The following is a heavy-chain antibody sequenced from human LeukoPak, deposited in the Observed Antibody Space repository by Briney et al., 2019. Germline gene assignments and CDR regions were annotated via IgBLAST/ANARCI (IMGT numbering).Heavy chain of an antibody. CDR2: INHSGST. D-gene: IGHD5-24*01. CDR3: ARGAQMATILIIWFDP. Sequence: SETLSLTCTVSGGSISSYYWSWIRQPPGKGLEWIGEINHSGSTNYNPSLKSRVTISVDTSKNQFSLKLSSVTAADTAVYYCARGAQMATILIIWFDPWGQGTLVTVSS. J-gene: IGHJ5*02. V-gene: IGHV4-34*01. CDR1: GGSISSYY.